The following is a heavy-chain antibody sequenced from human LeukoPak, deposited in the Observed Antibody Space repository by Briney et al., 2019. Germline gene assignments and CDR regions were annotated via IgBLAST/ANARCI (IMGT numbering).Heavy chain of an antibody. CDR2: ISSSSSYI. D-gene: IGHD1-26*01. J-gene: IGHJ6*03. CDR3: ARDPYSGNYGNYYYYYMDV. CDR1: GFTFSSYS. Sequence: GGSLRLSCAASGFTFSSYSMNWVRQAPGKGLEWVSSISSSSSYIYYADSVKGRFTISRDNAKNSPYLQMNSLGPEDTAVYYCARDPYSGNYGNYYYYYMDVWGKGTTVTISS. V-gene: IGHV3-21*01.